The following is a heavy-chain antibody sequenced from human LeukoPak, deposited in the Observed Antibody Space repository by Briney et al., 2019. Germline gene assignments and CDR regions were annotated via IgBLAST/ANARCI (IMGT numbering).Heavy chain of an antibody. CDR1: GGSISSGSYY. D-gene: IGHD5-12*01. CDR2: IYYSGST. CDR3: ARNGYDFIVDY. V-gene: IGHV4-61*01. J-gene: IGHJ4*02. Sequence: SQTLSLTCTVSGGSISSGSYYWNWIRQPPGKGLEWIGYIYYSGSTNYNPSLKSRVTISVDTSKNQFSLKLNSVTAADTAVYYCARNGYDFIVDYWGQGTLVTVSS.